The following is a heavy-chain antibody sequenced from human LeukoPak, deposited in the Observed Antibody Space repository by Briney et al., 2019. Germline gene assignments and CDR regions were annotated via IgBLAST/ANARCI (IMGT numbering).Heavy chain of an antibody. V-gene: IGHV3-23*01. CDR2: ISGSGGST. J-gene: IGHJ4*02. D-gene: IGHD2-21*02. CDR3: AKDRHIVVVTAIAYDY. CDR1: GFTFSSYA. Sequence: PGGSLRLSCAASGFTFSSYAMSWVRQAPGKGLEWVSAISGSGGSTYYADSVKGRFTISRDNSKNTLYLQMSSLRAEDTAVYYCAKDRHIVVVTAIAYDYWGQGTLVTVSS.